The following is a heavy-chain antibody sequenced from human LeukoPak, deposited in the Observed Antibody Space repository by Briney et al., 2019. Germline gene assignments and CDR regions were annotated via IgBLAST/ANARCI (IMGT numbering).Heavy chain of an antibody. CDR1: GYSFTSYW. J-gene: IGHJ6*02. V-gene: IGHV5-51*01. CDR2: IYPGDSDT. Sequence: GESLKISCKGSGYSFTSYWMGWVRQMPGKGLEWMGIIYPGDSDTRYSPSFQGQVTISADKSISTAYLQWSSLKASDTAMYYCARLQTYGSGSYFAYYGIDVWGQGTTVTVSS. CDR3: ARLQTYGSGSYFAYYGIDV. D-gene: IGHD3-10*01.